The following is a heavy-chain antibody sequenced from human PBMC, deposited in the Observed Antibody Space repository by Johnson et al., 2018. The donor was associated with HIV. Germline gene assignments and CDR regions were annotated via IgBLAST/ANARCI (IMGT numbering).Heavy chain of an antibody. Sequence: GLVKPGGSLRLSCAASGFTFSDYYMSWIRQAPGKGLAWVSYISSSGSTIYYADSVKGRFTISRDNAKNSMYLQMNSLNAEDTAVYYCASPWGRYSISSLDSFDIWGQGTLVTVSS. CDR1: GFTFSDYY. CDR2: ISSSGSTI. J-gene: IGHJ3*02. V-gene: IGHV3-11*04. CDR3: ASPWGRYSISSLDSFDI. D-gene: IGHD6-6*01.